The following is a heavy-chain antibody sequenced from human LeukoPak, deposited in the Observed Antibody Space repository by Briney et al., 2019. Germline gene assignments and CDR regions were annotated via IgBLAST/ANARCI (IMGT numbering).Heavy chain of an antibody. CDR3: ARDREQHPYYYYYYMDV. CDR1: GGSISSGSYY. Sequence: PSETLSLTCTVSGGSISSGSYYWSWIRQPAGKGLEWIGRIYTSGSTNYNPSLKSRVTISVDTSKNQFSLKLSSVTAADTAVYYCARDREQHPYYYYYYMDVWGKGTTVTVSS. V-gene: IGHV4-61*02. J-gene: IGHJ6*03. D-gene: IGHD6-13*01. CDR2: IYTSGST.